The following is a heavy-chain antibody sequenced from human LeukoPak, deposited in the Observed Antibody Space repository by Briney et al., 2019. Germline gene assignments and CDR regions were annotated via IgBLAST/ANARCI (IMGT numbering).Heavy chain of an antibody. CDR3: AREKFYDNSGYDY. CDR2: ISSSGSTV. CDR1: GFTFSTYN. J-gene: IGHJ4*02. D-gene: IGHD3-22*01. Sequence: GGSLRLSCAASGFTFSTYNMNWVRQAPGQGLEWVAYISSSGSTVYYADSVKGRFTISRDNAKNSLFLQMNSLRAEDTADYYCAREKFYDNSGYDYWGQGTLVTVSS. V-gene: IGHV3-48*04.